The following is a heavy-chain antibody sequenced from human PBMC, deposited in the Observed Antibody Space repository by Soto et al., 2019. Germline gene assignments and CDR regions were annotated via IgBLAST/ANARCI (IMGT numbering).Heavy chain of an antibody. CDR2: IIPIFGTA. CDR3: ARHTLGYSGYEVNYYYGMDV. CDR1: VGTFSSYA. V-gene: IGHV1-69*13. J-gene: IGHJ6*02. Sequence: SVTVSCEASVGTFSSYAISWVRQAPGQGLEWMGGIIPIFGTANYAQKFQGRVTITADESTSTAYMELSSLRSEDTAVYYRARHTLGYSGYEVNYYYGMDVWGQGTTVTVS. D-gene: IGHD5-12*01.